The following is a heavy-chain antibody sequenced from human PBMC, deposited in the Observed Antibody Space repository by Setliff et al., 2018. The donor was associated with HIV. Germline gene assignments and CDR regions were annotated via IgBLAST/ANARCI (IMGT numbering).Heavy chain of an antibody. D-gene: IGHD3-10*01. CDR1: GFSLSTSGVG. J-gene: IGHJ3*02. CDR3: ARHYYYGSGSYYKRDAFDI. V-gene: IGHV2-5*01. Sequence: TLVNPTQTLTLTCTFSGFSLSTSGVGVGWIRQPPGKALEWLALIYWNDDKRYSPSLKTRLTITKDTSKNQVVLTVTNMDPVDTATYYCARHYYYGSGSYYKRDAFDIWGQGTMVTVSS. CDR2: IYWNDDK.